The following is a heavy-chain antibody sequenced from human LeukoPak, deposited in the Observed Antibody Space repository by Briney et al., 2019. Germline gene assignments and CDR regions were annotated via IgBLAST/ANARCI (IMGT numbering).Heavy chain of an antibody. CDR2: IYYSGST. J-gene: IGHJ5*02. D-gene: IGHD2-15*01. V-gene: IGHV4-59*12. CDR3: ARAPRYCSGGSCYSNNWFDP. CDR1: GGSINSYY. Sequence: SETLSLTCTVSGGSINSYYWTWIRQPPGKGLEWIGYIYYSGSTNYNPSLKSRVTISVDTSKNQFSLKLSSVTAADTAVYYCARAPRYCSGGSCYSNNWFDPWGQGTLVTVSS.